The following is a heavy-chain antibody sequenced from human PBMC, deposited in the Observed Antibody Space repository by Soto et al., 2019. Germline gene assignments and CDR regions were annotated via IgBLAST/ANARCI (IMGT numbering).Heavy chain of an antibody. D-gene: IGHD2-2*01. CDR3: ARDHTLGYCSSTSCYNWFDP. CDR2: TYYRSKWYN. CDR1: GDSVSSNSAA. V-gene: IGHV6-1*01. J-gene: IGHJ5*02. Sequence: PSQTLSLTCAISGDSVSSNSAAWNWIKQSPSRGLEWLGRTYYRSKWYNDYAVSVKSRITINPDTSKNQFSLQLNSVTPEDTAVYYCARDHTLGYCSSTSCYNWFDPWGQGTLVTVSS.